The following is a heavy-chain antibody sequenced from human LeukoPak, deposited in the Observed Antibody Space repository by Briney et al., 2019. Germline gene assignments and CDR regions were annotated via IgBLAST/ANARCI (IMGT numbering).Heavy chain of an antibody. J-gene: IGHJ4*02. Sequence: PGGSLRLSCTASGFIFTSYGMNWVRQAPGKGLEWVPYISSSGSNIFYADSVKGRFTISRDQAKDSVFLQMNSLRAEDTALYFCARDAVMGATPFYFDSWGQGALVTVSS. CDR1: GFIFTSYG. V-gene: IGHV3-21*04. CDR3: ARDAVMGATPFYFDS. D-gene: IGHD2-15*01. CDR2: ISSSGSNI.